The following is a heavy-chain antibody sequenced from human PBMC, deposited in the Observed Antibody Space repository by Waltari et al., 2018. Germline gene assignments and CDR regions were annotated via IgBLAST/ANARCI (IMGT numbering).Heavy chain of an antibody. CDR3: AKDGQYSSSWANPYYFDY. V-gene: IGHV3-23*01. CDR2: ISGSGGST. D-gene: IGHD6-13*01. J-gene: IGHJ4*02. Sequence: EVQLLESGGGLVQPGGSLRLSCAASGFTFSSYAMSWVRQAPGKGLEWVSAISGSGGSTYYADSVKGRFTISRDNSKNTLYLQMNSLRAEDTAVYYCAKDGQYSSSWANPYYFDYWGQGTLVTVSS. CDR1: GFTFSSYA.